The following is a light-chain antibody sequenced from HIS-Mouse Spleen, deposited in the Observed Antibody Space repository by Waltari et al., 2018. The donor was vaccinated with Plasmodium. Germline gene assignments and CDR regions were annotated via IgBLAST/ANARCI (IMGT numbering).Light chain of an antibody. V-gene: IGKV1D-8*02. Sequence: AIWMTQSPSLLYASTGDRVTISCRISQCISSYLAWYQQKPGKAPELLIYAASTLQSGVPSRFSGSGSGTDFTLTISCLQSEDFATYYCQQYYSFPYTFGQGTKLEIK. J-gene: IGKJ2*01. CDR3: QQYYSFPYT. CDR1: QCISSY. CDR2: AAS.